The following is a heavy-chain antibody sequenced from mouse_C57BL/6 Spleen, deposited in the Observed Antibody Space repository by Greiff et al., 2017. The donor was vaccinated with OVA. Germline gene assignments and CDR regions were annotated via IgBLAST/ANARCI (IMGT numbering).Heavy chain of an antibody. CDR2: ISYSGST. V-gene: IGHV3-1*01. Sequence: DVKLQESGPGMVKPSQSLSLTCTVTGYSITSGYDWHWIRHFPGNKLEWMGYISYSGSTNYNPSLKSRISITHDTSKNHFFLKLNSVTTEDTATYYCARSGSNYSYFDYWGQGTTLTVSS. CDR3: ARSGSNYSYFDY. CDR1: GYSITSGYD. D-gene: IGHD2-5*01. J-gene: IGHJ2*01.